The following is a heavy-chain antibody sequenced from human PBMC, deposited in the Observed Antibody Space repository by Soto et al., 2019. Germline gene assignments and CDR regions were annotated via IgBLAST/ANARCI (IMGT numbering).Heavy chain of an antibody. V-gene: IGHV3-33*01. Sequence: QVQLVESGGGVVQPGRSLRLSCAASGFTFGSYGMHWVRQAPGKGLEWVAVIWYDGSNKYYADSVKGRFTISRDNSKNTLYLQMNSRRAEDTAVYYCAREDYYHSSGYYVQNAFDIWGQGTMVTVSS. CDR1: GFTFGSYG. CDR3: AREDYYHSSGYYVQNAFDI. J-gene: IGHJ3*02. D-gene: IGHD3-22*01. CDR2: IWYDGSNK.